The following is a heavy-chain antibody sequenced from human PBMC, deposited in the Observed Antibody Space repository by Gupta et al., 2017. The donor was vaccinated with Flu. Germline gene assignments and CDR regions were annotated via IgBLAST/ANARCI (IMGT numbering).Heavy chain of an antibody. CDR3: ARGQGNTRYFDY. CDR1: GYLYTNFW. Sequence: EVQLVQSGAEVKKPGQSLKISCKSSGYLYTNFWIGWVRQMPGKGLEWMGIINPGDSDTRYSPSIQGNVTISADKSINTAYLQWSSLKASDTAMYYCARGQGNTRYFDYWGQGTLVTISS. CDR2: INPGDSDT. V-gene: IGHV5-51*03. J-gene: IGHJ4*02.